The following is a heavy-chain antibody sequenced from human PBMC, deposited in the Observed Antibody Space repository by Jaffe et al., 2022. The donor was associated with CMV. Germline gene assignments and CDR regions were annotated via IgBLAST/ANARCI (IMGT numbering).Heavy chain of an antibody. D-gene: IGHD5-18*01. V-gene: IGHV3-48*03. CDR1: GFTFSSYE. J-gene: IGHJ4*02. Sequence: EVQLVESGGGLVQPGGSLRLSCAASGFTFSSYEMNWVRQAPGKGLEWVSYISSSGSTIYYADSVKGRFTISRDNAKNSLYLQMNSLRAEDTAVYYCARDPASDYSYGYDYWGQGTLVTVSS. CDR2: ISSSGSTI. CDR3: ARDPASDYSYGYDY.